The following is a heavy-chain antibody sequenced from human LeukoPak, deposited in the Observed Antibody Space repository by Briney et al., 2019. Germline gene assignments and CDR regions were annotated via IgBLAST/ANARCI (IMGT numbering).Heavy chain of an antibody. CDR1: GFTFSSYW. V-gene: IGHV3-7*03. J-gene: IGHJ6*02. CDR3: AKEGGLSSGWYLGADYYYGMDV. Sequence: PGGSLRLSCAASGFTFSSYWMSWVRQAPGKGLEWVANIKQDGSEKYYVDSVKGRFTISRDNAKNSLYLQMNSLRAEDTAVYYCAKEGGLSSGWYLGADYYYGMDVWGQGTTVTVSS. D-gene: IGHD6-19*01. CDR2: IKQDGSEK.